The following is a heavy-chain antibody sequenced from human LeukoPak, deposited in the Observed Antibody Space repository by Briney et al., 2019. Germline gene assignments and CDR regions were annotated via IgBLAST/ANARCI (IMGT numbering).Heavy chain of an antibody. CDR2: IYYSGST. CDR1: GGSISSSSYY. D-gene: IGHD3-10*01. Sequence: PSETLSLTCTVSGGSISSSSYYWGWIRQPPGKGLEWIGSIYYSGSTYYNPSLKSRVTISVDTSKNQFSLKLSSVTAADTAVYYCARVTYYYGSVTYNWFDPWGQGTLVTVSS. CDR3: ARVTYYYGSVTYNWFDP. V-gene: IGHV4-39*07. J-gene: IGHJ5*02.